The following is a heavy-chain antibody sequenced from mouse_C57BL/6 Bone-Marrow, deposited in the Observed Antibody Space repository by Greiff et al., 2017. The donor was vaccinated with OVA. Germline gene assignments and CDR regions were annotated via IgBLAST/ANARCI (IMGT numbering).Heavy chain of an antibody. CDR1: GFTFSDYY. V-gene: IGHV5-16*01. D-gene: IGHD2-5*01. Sequence: EVQRVESEGGLVQPGSSMKLSCTASGFTFSDYYMAWVRQVPEKGLEWVANINYDGSSTYYLDSLKSRFIISRDNAKNILYLQMSSLKSEDTATYYCARDGAIYSNYVGYAMDYWGQGTSVTVSS. J-gene: IGHJ4*01. CDR3: ARDGAIYSNYVGYAMDY. CDR2: INYDGSST.